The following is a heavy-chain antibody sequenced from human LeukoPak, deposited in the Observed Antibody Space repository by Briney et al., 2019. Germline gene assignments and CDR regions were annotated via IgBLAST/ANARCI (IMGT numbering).Heavy chain of an antibody. CDR1: GFTFSSYS. D-gene: IGHD1-26*01. V-gene: IGHV3-21*01. Sequence: PGGSLRLSCAASGFTFSSYSMNWVRQAPGKGLEWVSSMSVSSGLIYYADSVKGRFTISRDNAKSSLYLQMNRLRVEDMAVYYCAREFAGSASGAGYWGQGTLVTASS. CDR2: MSVSSGLI. CDR3: AREFAGSASGAGY. J-gene: IGHJ4*02.